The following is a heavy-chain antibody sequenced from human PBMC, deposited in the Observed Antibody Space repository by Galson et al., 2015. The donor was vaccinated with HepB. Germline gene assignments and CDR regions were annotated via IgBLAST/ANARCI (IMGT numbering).Heavy chain of an antibody. D-gene: IGHD6-13*01. J-gene: IGHJ6*03. CDR3: ARLGQQQLAHYYYYYMDV. V-gene: IGHV3-66*04. CDR1: GFTVSSNY. CDR2: IYSGGST. Sequence: SLRLSCAASGFTVSSNYMSWVRQAPGKGLEWVSVIYSGGSTYYADSVKGRFTISRDNSKNTLYLQMNSLRAEDTAVYYCARLGQQQLAHYYYYYMDVWGKGTTVTVSS.